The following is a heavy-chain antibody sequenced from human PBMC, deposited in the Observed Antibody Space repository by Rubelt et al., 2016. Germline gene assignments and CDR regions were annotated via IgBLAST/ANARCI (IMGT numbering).Heavy chain of an antibody. Sequence: QVQLQQWGAGLLKPSETLSLTCAVYGGSFSGYYWSWIRQPPGKGLEWIGEINHSGSTNYNPSLKSLVTFSVDTSKNPFSLKLRSVTAADTAVYYCARVTAACSGGSCYSAREDYWGQGTLVTVSS. CDR1: GGSFSGYY. J-gene: IGHJ4*02. CDR2: INHSGST. V-gene: IGHV4-34*01. CDR3: ARVTAACSGGSCYSAREDY. D-gene: IGHD2-15*01.